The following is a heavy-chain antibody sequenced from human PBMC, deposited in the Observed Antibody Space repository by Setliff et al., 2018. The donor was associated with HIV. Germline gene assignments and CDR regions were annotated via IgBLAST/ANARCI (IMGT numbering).Heavy chain of an antibody. Sequence: ASVKVSCKASGYTFTSLDINWVRQATGQGPEWMGWLNPTSGNTGSAQRFQGRVTMTRNTSISIAYMELSNLRPEDTAVYYCARDLFTVPSREGYDYWGQGTLVTVSS. CDR1: GYTFTSLD. D-gene: IGHD1-26*01. J-gene: IGHJ4*02. CDR2: LNPTSGNT. V-gene: IGHV1-8*01. CDR3: ARDLFTVPSREGYDY.